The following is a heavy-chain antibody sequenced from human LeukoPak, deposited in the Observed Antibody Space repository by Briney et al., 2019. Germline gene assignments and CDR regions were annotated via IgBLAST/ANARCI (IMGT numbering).Heavy chain of an antibody. V-gene: IGHV3-7*04. D-gene: IGHD7-27*01. CDR3: ARDWGFKLDY. Sequence: GGSLRLSCSASEFTFSSHWMSWVRQAPGKGLEWAAKIKPDGSEKYYVDSVKGRFTISRDNAKNSLYLQMNSLRAEDTAVYYCARDWGFKLDYWGQGTLVTVSP. J-gene: IGHJ4*02. CDR1: EFTFSSHW. CDR2: IKPDGSEK.